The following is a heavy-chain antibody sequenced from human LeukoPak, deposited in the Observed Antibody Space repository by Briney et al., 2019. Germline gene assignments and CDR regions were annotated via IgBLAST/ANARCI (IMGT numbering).Heavy chain of an antibody. CDR1: GFTFSSYT. CDR3: ARGVGGGSDY. J-gene: IGHJ4*02. D-gene: IGHD1-26*01. CDR2: ISSRGSYI. V-gene: IGHV3-21*01. Sequence: GALRLSCAASGFTFSSYTMSWVRHAPGKGLEWVSSISSRGSYIYYADSVTGRFTISRDNAKNSLYLQMNSLRVEDTAVYYCARGVGGGSDYWGQGTLVTVSS.